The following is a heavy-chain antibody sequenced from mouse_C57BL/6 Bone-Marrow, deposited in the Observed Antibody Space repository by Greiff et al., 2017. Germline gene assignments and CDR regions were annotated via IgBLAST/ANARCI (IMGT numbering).Heavy chain of an antibody. V-gene: IGHV1-55*01. CDR1: GYTFTSYW. CDR2: IYPGSGST. CDR3: AGGYYGNAMDY. J-gene: IGHJ4*01. Sequence: VQLQQPGAELVKPGASVKMSCKASGYTFTSYWITWVKQRPGQCLEWIGDIYPGSGSTNYNEKFKSKATLTVDTSSSTAYMQLSSLTSEDSAVYYCAGGYYGNAMDYWGQGTSVTVSS. D-gene: IGHD2-3*01.